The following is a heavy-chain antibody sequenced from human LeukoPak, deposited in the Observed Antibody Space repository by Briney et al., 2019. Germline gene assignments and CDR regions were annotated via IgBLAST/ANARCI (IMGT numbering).Heavy chain of an antibody. CDR1: GLTFSSDA. CDR2: IGSVSSPI. V-gene: IGHV3-48*04. Sequence: GGSLRLSCAASGLTFSSDAMTWVRQAPGKGLEWIAYIGSVSSPIFYANSVKGRFTISRDNAKNSLYLQINSLRAEDTAVYYCARETWFGEFYGMDVWGQGTTVTVSS. J-gene: IGHJ6*02. D-gene: IGHD3-10*01. CDR3: ARETWFGEFYGMDV.